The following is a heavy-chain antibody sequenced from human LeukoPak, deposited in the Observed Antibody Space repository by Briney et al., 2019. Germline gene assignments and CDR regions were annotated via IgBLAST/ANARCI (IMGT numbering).Heavy chain of an antibody. CDR2: ISGSGGST. CDR1: GFTFNSYA. CDR3: AKVVGAKGGALDI. J-gene: IGHJ3*02. V-gene: IGHV3-23*01. Sequence: GGSLRLSCAASGFTFNSYAMSWVRQAPGKGVEWVSAISGSGGSTYYADSVKGRFTISRDNSKNTLYLQMNSLRAEDTAVYYCAKVVGAKGGALDIWGQGTMVTVSS. D-gene: IGHD1-26*01.